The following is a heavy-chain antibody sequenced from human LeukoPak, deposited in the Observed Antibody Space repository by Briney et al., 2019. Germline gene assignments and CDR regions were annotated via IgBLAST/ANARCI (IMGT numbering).Heavy chain of an antibody. CDR3: ARGAPPDS. Sequence: SETLSLTCIVTGASFNSGDYYWNWIRQHPGKGLEWIGYIYNSGSTYYNPSLKSRVTISVDTSKNHFSLRLASVTAADSAVYYCARGAPPDSWGQGTLVTVSS. V-gene: IGHV4-31*03. CDR1: GASFNSGDYY. J-gene: IGHJ4*02. CDR2: IYNSGST.